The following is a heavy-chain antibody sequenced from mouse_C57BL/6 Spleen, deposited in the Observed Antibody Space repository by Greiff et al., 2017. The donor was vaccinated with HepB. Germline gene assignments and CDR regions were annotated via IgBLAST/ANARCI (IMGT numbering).Heavy chain of an antibody. CDR1: GYTFTDYE. Sequence: VQLQQSGAELVRPGASVTLSCKASGYTFTDYEMHWVKQTPVHGLEWIGAIDPETGGTAYNQKFKGKAILTADKSSSTAYMELRSLTSEDSAVYYCTRPRRDIYWYFDVWGTGTTVTVSS. CDR2: IDPETGGT. CDR3: TRPRRDIYWYFDV. J-gene: IGHJ1*03. V-gene: IGHV1-15*01. D-gene: IGHD3-3*01.